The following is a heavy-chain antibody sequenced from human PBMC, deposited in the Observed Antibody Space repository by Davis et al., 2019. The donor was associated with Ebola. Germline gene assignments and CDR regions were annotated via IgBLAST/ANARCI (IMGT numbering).Heavy chain of an antibody. V-gene: IGHV4-59*01. CDR2: IYYSGST. D-gene: IGHD4-17*01. CDR3: ASADYGDYMV. CDR1: GGSISSYY. Sequence: MPSETLSLTCTVSGGSISSYYWSWIRQPPGKGLEWIEYIYYSGSTNYNPSLKSRVTISVDTSKNQFSLKLSSVTAADTAVYYCASADYGDYMVWGQGTLVTVSS. J-gene: IGHJ4*02.